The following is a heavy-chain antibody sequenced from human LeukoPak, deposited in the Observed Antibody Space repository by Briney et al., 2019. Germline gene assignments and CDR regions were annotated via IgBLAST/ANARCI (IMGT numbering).Heavy chain of an antibody. V-gene: IGHV3-30*03. D-gene: IGHD4-17*01. CDR1: GFTFGSYG. J-gene: IGHJ4*02. Sequence: PGRSLRLSCAASGFTFGSYGMHWVRQAPGKGLEWVAVISFDGSNKYYADSVKGRFTISRDNSKNTLYLQMNSLRAEDTAVYYCARDLTVTNLYFDYWGQGTLVTVSS. CDR2: ISFDGSNK. CDR3: ARDLTVTNLYFDY.